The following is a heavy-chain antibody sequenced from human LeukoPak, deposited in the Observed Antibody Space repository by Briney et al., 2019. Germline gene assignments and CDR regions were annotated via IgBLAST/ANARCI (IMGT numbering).Heavy chain of an antibody. D-gene: IGHD2/OR15-2a*01. Sequence: SGGSLRLSCAASGFTFGSYTMSWVRQAPGKGLEWVSAISGSGGSTYYADSVKGRFTISGDNSKNTLYLQMNSLRAEDTAVYYCAKDNSPMFTADYWGQGTLVTVSS. V-gene: IGHV3-23*01. CDR1: GFTFGSYT. CDR2: ISGSGGST. J-gene: IGHJ4*02. CDR3: AKDNSPMFTADY.